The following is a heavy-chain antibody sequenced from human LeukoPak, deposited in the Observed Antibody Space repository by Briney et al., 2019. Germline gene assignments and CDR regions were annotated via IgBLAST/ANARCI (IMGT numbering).Heavy chain of an antibody. CDR1: GGTFSSYA. D-gene: IGHD3-9*01. J-gene: IGHJ4*02. V-gene: IGHV1-69*05. CDR3: ASTAYILRYFDWLHPRPFDY. CDR2: IIPIFGTA. Sequence: SVKVSCKASGGTFSSYATSWVRRAPGQGLEWMGGIIPIFGTANYAQKFQGRVTITTDESTSTAYMELSSLRSEDTAVYYCASTAYILRYFDWLHPRPFDYWGQGTLVTVSS.